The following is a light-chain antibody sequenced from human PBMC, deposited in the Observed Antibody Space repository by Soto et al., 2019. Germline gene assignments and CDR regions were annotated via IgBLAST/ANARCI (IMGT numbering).Light chain of an antibody. Sequence: QSVLTQPPSASGTPGQRVTISCSGSSSNIGSNTVNWYQQLPGTAPKLLIYSNNQRPSGVPDRFSGSKSGTSASLAISGLQSGGEADYYCAAWDDSLNGWVFGGGTKVTVL. CDR2: SNN. CDR3: AAWDDSLNGWV. V-gene: IGLV1-44*01. CDR1: SSNIGSNT. J-gene: IGLJ3*02.